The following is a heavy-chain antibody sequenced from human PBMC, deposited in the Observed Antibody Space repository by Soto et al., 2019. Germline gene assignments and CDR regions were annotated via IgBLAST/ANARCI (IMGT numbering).Heavy chain of an antibody. CDR3: ARDVEKIGHSDVWIGSLY. CDR1: GFPFSISW. J-gene: IGHJ4*02. Sequence: XEFLRLSCAASGFPFSISWMSWVRQAPGKGLDWVANINQVGKATYYVDSVKGRFTISRDNAKNSLYLQMNRLRAEDTAVYYCARDVEKIGHSDVWIGSLYWGQGTLVTVSS. D-gene: IGHD3-3*01. V-gene: IGHV3-7*01. CDR2: INQVGKAT.